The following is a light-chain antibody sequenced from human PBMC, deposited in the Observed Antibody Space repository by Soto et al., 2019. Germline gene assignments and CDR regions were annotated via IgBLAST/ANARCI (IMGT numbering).Light chain of an antibody. CDR3: NSYTSASTPLV. Sequence: QSALTQPASVSGSPGQSITICCSGTGSDVGGYNYVSWYQQHPGKAPKVMIYDVSNRPSGVSNRFSGSKSGNTASLTISGLQAEDEADYYCNSYTSASTPLVFGGGTQLTVL. CDR1: GSDVGGYNY. V-gene: IGLV2-14*01. CDR2: DVS. J-gene: IGLJ2*01.